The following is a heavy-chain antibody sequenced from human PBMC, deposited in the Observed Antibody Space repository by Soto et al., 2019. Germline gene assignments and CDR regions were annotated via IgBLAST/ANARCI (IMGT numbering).Heavy chain of an antibody. CDR1: GFTFSSYW. Sequence: EVQLVESGGGLVQPGESLRLSCAASGFTFSSYWMHWVRQAPGKGLVWVSRINSDGSSTSYAGSVKGRFTISRDNAKNRLYLKMNSLRAEDTAVYCCVITSLVVAAATREDYWGQGTLVTVSS. J-gene: IGHJ4*02. D-gene: IGHD2-15*01. V-gene: IGHV3-74*01. CDR2: INSDGSST. CDR3: VITSLVVAAATREDY.